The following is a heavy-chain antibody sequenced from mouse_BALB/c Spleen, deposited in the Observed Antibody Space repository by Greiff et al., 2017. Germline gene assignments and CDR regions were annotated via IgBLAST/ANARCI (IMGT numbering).Heavy chain of an antibody. J-gene: IGHJ2*01. D-gene: IGHD1-1*01. V-gene: IGHV1-69*01. CDR3: ARRTTVVENYFDY. CDR2: IDTSDSYT. CDR1: GYTFTDYW. Sequence: QVQLQQPGAELVMPGASVKMSCKASGYTFTDYWMHWVKQRPGQGLEWIGAIDTSDSYTSYNQKFKGKATLTVDESSSTAYMQLSSLTSEDSAVYYCARRTTVVENYFDYWGQGTTLTVSS.